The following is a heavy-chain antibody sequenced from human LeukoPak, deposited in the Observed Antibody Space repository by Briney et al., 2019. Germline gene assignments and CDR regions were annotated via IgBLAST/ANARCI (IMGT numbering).Heavy chain of an antibody. CDR2: IYPGDSDT. CDR1: GYSFTSYW. D-gene: IGHD6-19*01. Sequence: PGESLRISCKGSGYSFTSYWIGWVRQMPGKGLEWMGIIYPGDSDTRYSPSFQGQVTISADKSISTAYLQWSSLKASDTAMYYCARLIAVAGTSEDWFDPWGQRTLVTVSS. V-gene: IGHV5-51*01. J-gene: IGHJ5*02. CDR3: ARLIAVAGTSEDWFDP.